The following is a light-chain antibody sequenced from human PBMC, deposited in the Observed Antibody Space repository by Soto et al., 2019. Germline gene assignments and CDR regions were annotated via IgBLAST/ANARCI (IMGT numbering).Light chain of an antibody. CDR1: SSDVGGCNY. J-gene: IGLJ2*01. Sequence: QSVLTQPASVSGSPGQSITISCIGTSSDVGGCNYVSWYQQHPGKAPKVLIYGVSNRPSGISNRLSGSKSGNTASLTISGLQADDEGDYYCSSYTSSITHVVFGGGTKVTVL. V-gene: IGLV2-14*01. CDR2: GVS. CDR3: SSYTSSITHVV.